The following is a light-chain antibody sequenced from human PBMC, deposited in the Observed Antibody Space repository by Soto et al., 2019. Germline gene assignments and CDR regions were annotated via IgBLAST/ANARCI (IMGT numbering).Light chain of an antibody. J-gene: IGKJ5*01. Sequence: AIQLTQSPSSLSASVGDRVNITCRASQGISSALAWYQQKPGKAPKLLIYDASSLESGVPSRFSGSGSGTDFTLTISSLQPEDFATYDCQQFNSYPLTFGQGTRLEIK. CDR3: QQFNSYPLT. CDR2: DAS. CDR1: QGISSA. V-gene: IGKV1-13*02.